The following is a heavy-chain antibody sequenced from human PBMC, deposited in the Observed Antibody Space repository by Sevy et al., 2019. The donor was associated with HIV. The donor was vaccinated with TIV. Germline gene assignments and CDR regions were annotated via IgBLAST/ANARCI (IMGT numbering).Heavy chain of an antibody. CDR1: EFTFGHYT. Sequence: GGSLRLSCTVSEFTFGHYTMSWVRQAPGKGLEWVTFIRYDGSTRYYADSVKGRFTISRDNLRSTLYLEMNSLRAEDTAVYYCVKGLGMVQGALLSDDTWGQGTMVTVSS. J-gene: IGHJ3*02. CDR3: VKGLGMVQGALLSDDT. D-gene: IGHD3-10*01. CDR2: IRYDGSTR. V-gene: IGHV3-30*02.